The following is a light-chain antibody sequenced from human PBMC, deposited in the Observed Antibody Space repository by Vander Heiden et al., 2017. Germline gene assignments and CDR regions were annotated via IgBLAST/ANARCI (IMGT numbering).Light chain of an antibody. Sequence: IVSTQSPRSLSLSPGERATLSCTASQGVTSNYLAWYQQKPGQPPRLLIYGASSRATGVPDRFSGSGSGTDFTLTISRLEPEDFAVYYCQQEDNSSVTFGGGTTVDIK. J-gene: IGKJ4*01. CDR3: QQEDNSSVT. V-gene: IGKV3-20*01. CDR2: GAS. CDR1: QGVTSNY.